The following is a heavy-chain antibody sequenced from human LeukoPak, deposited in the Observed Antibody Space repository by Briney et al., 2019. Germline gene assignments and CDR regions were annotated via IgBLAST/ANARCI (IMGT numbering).Heavy chain of an antibody. CDR3: ARVGILRFPSNWFDP. CDR1: GGSIRSGSYY. V-gene: IGHV4-61*01. CDR2: IYYSGST. D-gene: IGHD3-3*01. Sequence: SETLSLTCTVSGGSIRSGSYYWSWIRQPPGKGLEWIGYIYYSGSTRYNPALKSRVTISVDTSKNQFSLKLSSVTAADTAVYYCARVGILRFPSNWFDPWGQGTLVTVSS. J-gene: IGHJ5*02.